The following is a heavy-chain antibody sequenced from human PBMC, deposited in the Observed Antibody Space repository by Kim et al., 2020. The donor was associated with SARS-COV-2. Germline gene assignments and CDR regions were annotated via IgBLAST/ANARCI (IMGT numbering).Heavy chain of an antibody. CDR1: GFTFSSYS. J-gene: IGHJ6*02. D-gene: IGHD3-16*02. Sequence: GGSLRLSCAASGFTFSSYSMNWVRQAPGKGLEWVSYISSSSSTIYYADSVKGRFTISRDNAKNSLYLQMNSLRDEDTAVYYCAREIMITFGGVIVASYYYYGMDVWGQGTTVTVSS. CDR2: ISSSSSTI. CDR3: AREIMITFGGVIVASYYYYGMDV. V-gene: IGHV3-48*02.